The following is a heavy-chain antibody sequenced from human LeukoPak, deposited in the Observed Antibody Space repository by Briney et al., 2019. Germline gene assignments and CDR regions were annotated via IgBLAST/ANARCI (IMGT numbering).Heavy chain of an antibody. CDR3: ARGTTGDS. D-gene: IGHD1-1*01. Sequence: SETLSLTCTVSGDSISSYYWSWIRQPPGKGLEWSGYISDSGSTNYNPSVRSRVTASVDTSKNQFSLKLSSVTAADTAVYYCARGTTGDSWGQGTLVTVSS. V-gene: IGHV4-59*08. J-gene: IGHJ4*02. CDR2: ISDSGST. CDR1: GDSISSYY.